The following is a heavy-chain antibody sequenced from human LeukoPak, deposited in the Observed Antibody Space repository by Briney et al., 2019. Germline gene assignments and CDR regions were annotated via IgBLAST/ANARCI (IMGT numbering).Heavy chain of an antibody. CDR2: INPNSGDS. V-gene: IGHV1-2*02. Sequence: GASVKVSCKASGYTFTSYYMHWVRQAPGQGLEWMGWINPNSGDSNYAQKFQGRVTLTRDTSISTAYMELSRLRSDDTAVYYCARTPPPTIVGAHYFDYWGQGTLVTVSS. CDR1: GYTFTSYY. J-gene: IGHJ4*02. D-gene: IGHD1-26*01. CDR3: ARTPPPTIVGAHYFDY.